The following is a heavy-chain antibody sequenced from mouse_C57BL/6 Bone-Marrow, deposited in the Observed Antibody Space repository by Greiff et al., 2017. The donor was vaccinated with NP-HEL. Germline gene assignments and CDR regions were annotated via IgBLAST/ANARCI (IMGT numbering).Heavy chain of an antibody. CDR2: IYPGDGDT. D-gene: IGHD2-4*01. V-gene: IGHV1-82*01. CDR1: GYAFSSSW. CDR3: ARLYYDPYYAMDY. Sequence: QVQLKESGPELVKPGASVKISCKASGYAFSSSWMNWVKQRPGKGLEWIGRIYPGDGDTNYNGKFKGKATLTADKSSSTAYMQLSSLTSEDSAVYFCARLYYDPYYAMDYWGQGTSVTVSS. J-gene: IGHJ4*01.